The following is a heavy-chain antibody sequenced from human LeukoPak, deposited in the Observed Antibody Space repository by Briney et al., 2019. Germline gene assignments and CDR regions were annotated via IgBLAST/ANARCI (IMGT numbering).Heavy chain of an antibody. CDR3: ARGRPHGNDY. Sequence: PGGSLRLSCAASEFTFSSYSMNWVRQAPGKGLEWVSYITNSGNSKSYADSVKGRFTISRDNTKDSLYLQMTGLRAEDTAVYYCARGRPHGNDYWGQGTLVTVSS. J-gene: IGHJ4*02. CDR2: ITNSGNSK. V-gene: IGHV3-48*01. CDR1: EFTFSSYS. D-gene: IGHD4-23*01.